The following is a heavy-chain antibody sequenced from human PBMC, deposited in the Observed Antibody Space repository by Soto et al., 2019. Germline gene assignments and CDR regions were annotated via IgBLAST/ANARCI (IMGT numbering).Heavy chain of an antibody. V-gene: IGHV3-64D*08. CDR2: ISRDGRNT. CDR3: AKGGDYGDYGIYMDV. J-gene: IGHJ6*03. Sequence: VQLVESGGKWVQPGGSLRLSCSASGFTLSSYPLHWVRQAPGKGLEYVSTISRDGRNTYFADSVKGRFTISRDNSENSLYLHMSSLRVEDTAVYYCAKGGDYGDYGIYMDVWGKGTTVTVSS. D-gene: IGHD4-17*01. CDR1: GFTLSSYP.